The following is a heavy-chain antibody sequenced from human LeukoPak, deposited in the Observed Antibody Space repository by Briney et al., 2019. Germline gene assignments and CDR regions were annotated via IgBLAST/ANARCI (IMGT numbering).Heavy chain of an antibody. CDR1: GFTVSSNY. Sequence: PGGSLRLSCAASGFTVSSNYMSWVRQAPGKGLEWVSVIYSGGSTYYADSVKGRFTISRDNSKNTLYLQMNSLRAEDTAVYYCATYMKYYYDSGPDYWGQGTLVTVSS. J-gene: IGHJ4*02. D-gene: IGHD3-22*01. CDR2: IYSGGST. V-gene: IGHV3-66*01. CDR3: ATYMKYYYDSGPDY.